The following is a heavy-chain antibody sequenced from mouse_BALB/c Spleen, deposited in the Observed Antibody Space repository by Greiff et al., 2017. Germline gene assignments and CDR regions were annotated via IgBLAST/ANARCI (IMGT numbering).Heavy chain of an antibody. CDR1: GYTFTSYW. CDR3: ARNYYGSSHFAY. J-gene: IGHJ3*01. V-gene: IGHV1S81*02. CDR2: INPSNGRT. D-gene: IGHD1-1*01. Sequence: QVHVKQPGAELVKPGASVKLSCKASGYTFTSYWMHWVKQRPGQGLEWIGEINPSNGRTNYNEKFKSKATLTVDKSSSTAYMQLSSLTSEDSAVYYCARNYYGSSHFAYWGQGTLVTVSA.